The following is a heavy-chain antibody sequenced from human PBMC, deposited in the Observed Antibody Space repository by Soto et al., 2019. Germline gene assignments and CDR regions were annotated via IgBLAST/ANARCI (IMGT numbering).Heavy chain of an antibody. CDR2: IIPIFGTA. J-gene: IGHJ6*02. CDR1: GGTFSSYA. V-gene: IGHV1-69*13. CDR3: ARIEVKPPDYYDSRHPFYYYYGMDV. D-gene: IGHD3-22*01. Sequence: SSLKVSCKASGGTFSSYAISWVRQAPGQGLEWMGGIIPIFGTANYAQKFQGRVTITADESTSTAYMELSSLRSEDTAVYYCARIEVKPPDYYDSRHPFYYYYGMDVWGQGTTVTVSS.